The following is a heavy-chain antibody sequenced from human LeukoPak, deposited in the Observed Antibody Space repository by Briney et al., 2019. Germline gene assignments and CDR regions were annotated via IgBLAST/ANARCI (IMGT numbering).Heavy chain of an antibody. CDR1: GFTFSHYW. CDR3: VRSIDY. V-gene: IGHV3-7*01. J-gene: IGHJ4*02. CDR2: INQDGSAA. Sequence: PGGSLRLSCEASGFTFSHYWMAWVRQTPGKGLEWVANINQDGSAAFYVDSVKGRVTISRDNAESSLYLQMYGLTAEDTAVYYCVRSIDYWGQGTLGTVSS.